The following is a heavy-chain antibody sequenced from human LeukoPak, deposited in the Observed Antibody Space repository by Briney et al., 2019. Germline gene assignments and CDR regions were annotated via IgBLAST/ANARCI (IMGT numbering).Heavy chain of an antibody. Sequence: SETLSLTCTVSGGSISSSSYSWGWIRQPPGKGLEWIGSIYYSGSTYYNPSLKSRVTISVDTSKNQFSLKLSSVTAADTAVYYCARVFHYDFWSGYLGYYYYYMDVWGKGTTVTVSS. V-gene: IGHV4-39*07. D-gene: IGHD3-3*01. CDR3: ARVFHYDFWSGYLGYYYYYMDV. CDR1: GGSISSSSYS. CDR2: IYYSGST. J-gene: IGHJ6*03.